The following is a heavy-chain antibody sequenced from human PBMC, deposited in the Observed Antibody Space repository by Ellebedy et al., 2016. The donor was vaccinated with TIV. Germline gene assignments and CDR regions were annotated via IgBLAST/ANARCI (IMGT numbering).Heavy chain of an antibody. Sequence: GGSLRLSXAASRFTFSNYGMHWVRQAPGKGLEWVASVSYDGNNKYYADSVKGRFTISRDNSKNTLYLQMNSLRAEDTAVFYCAKDDNYYDSSGYFYFHYWGQGTLVTVSS. CDR1: RFTFSNYG. CDR2: VSYDGNNK. J-gene: IGHJ4*02. D-gene: IGHD3-22*01. V-gene: IGHV3-30*18. CDR3: AKDDNYYDSSGYFYFHY.